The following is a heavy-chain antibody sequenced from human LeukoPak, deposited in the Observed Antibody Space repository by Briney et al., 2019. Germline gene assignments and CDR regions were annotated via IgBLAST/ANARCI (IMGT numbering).Heavy chain of an antibody. CDR2: ISGSGSTK. CDR3: ARVGSIAAAGTPDY. V-gene: IGHV3-11*01. CDR1: GFTFSDYY. D-gene: IGHD6-13*01. J-gene: IGHJ4*02. Sequence: GGSLRLSCAASGFTFSDYYMSWIRQAPGKGLEWVSHISGSGSTKIYADSVKGRFTISRDDAENSLYLQVNSLRAEDTAVYYCARVGSIAAAGTPDYSGQGTLVTVSS.